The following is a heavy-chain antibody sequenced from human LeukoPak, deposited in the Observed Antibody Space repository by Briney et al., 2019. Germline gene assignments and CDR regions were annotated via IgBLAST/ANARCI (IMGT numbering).Heavy chain of an antibody. D-gene: IGHD3-9*01. CDR1: GGSFSGYY. J-gene: IGHJ4*02. Sequence: PSETLSLTCAVYGGSFSGYYWSWIRQPPGKGLEWIGEINHSGSTNYNPSLKSRVTISVDTSKNQFSLKLSSVTAADTAVYYCARTSFRTDDILTGYCYYFDHWGQGTLVTVSS. CDR2: INHSGST. CDR3: ARTSFRTDDILTGYCYYFDH. V-gene: IGHV4-34*01.